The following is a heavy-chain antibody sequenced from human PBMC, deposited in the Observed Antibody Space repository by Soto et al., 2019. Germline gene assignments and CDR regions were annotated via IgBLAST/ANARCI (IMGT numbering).Heavy chain of an antibody. CDR1: GGSIISASYS. CDR3: AREDAARIERWFDA. J-gene: IGHJ5*02. D-gene: IGHD6-6*01. CDR2: IYSSGST. V-gene: IGHV4-31*11. Sequence: PSETLSLTCAVSGGSIISASYSWNWIRQSPGRGLEWIGHIYSSGSTYYNPSLKSRVSISVGTSNNQFSLKLTSVTAADTAVYFCAREDAARIERWFDAWGQGILVTAPQ.